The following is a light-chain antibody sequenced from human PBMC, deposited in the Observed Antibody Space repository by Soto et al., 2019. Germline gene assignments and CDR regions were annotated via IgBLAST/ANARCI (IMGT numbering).Light chain of an antibody. V-gene: IGKV3-11*01. Sequence: EFVFTQSPPTRALSPGEICTLSSGATQSVSSYLAWYQQKPGQAPRLLIYDASNRATGIPARFSGTGSGTDFTLTINNLEPEDFAVYYCQVRTNWSIAFGRGTRLEIK. CDR2: DAS. CDR3: QVRTNWSIA. CDR1: QSVSSY. J-gene: IGKJ5*01.